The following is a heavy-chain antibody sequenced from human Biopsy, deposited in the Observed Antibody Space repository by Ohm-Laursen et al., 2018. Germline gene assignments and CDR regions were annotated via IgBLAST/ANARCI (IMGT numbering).Heavy chain of an antibody. CDR2: TYKGGNT. Sequence: GILSLTCTVSGASITSYYWSWTRQPAGKGLEWIGHTYKGGNTNHNPSLKSRVSMSVDTSKNQLSLTLRSVTAADTAVYYCARDLPSSYYYAMDVWGQGTTVTVPS. CDR3: ARDLPSSYYYAMDV. V-gene: IGHV4-4*07. J-gene: IGHJ6*02. CDR1: GASITSYY.